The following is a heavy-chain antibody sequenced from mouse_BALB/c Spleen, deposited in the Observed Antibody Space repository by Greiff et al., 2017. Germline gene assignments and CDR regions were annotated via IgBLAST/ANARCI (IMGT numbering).Heavy chain of an antibody. Sequence: EVQLQQSGPELVKPGASVKIPCKASGYTFTDYNMDWVKQSHGKSLEWIGDINPNNGGTIYNQKFKGKATLTVDKSSSTAYMELRSLTSEDTAVYYCARVHYYYAMDYWGQGTSVTVSS. CDR3: ARVHYYYAMDY. CDR1: GYTFTDYN. CDR2: INPNNGGT. J-gene: IGHJ4*01. V-gene: IGHV1-18*01.